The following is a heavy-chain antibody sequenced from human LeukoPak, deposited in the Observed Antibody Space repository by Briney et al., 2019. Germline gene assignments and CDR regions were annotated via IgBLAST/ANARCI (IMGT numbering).Heavy chain of an antibody. CDR3: ANTRSGGWYEHYFDY. CDR2: IYYSGST. J-gene: IGHJ4*02. Sequence: SQTLSLTCAVSGGSISSGGYSWSWIRQPPGKGLEWIGYIYYSGSTNYNPSLKSRVTISVDTSKNQFSLKLSSVTAADTAVYYCANTRSGGWYEHYFDYWGQGTLVTVSS. D-gene: IGHD6-19*01. CDR1: GGSISSGGYS. V-gene: IGHV4-30-4*07.